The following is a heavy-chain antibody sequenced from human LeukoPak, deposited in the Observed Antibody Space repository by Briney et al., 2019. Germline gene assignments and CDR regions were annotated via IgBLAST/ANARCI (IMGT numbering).Heavy chain of an antibody. J-gene: IGHJ4*02. D-gene: IGHD3-10*01. CDR3: ARVSGSGGSKYYFDY. V-gene: IGHV1-3*01. CDR1: GYTFTSYA. CDR2: INAGNGNT. Sequence: GASVKVSCKASGYTFTSYAMHWVRQAPGQRLEWMGWINAGNGNTKYSQKFQGRVTITRDTSASTAYKELSSLRSEDTAVYYCARVSGSGGSKYYFDYWGQGTLVTVSS.